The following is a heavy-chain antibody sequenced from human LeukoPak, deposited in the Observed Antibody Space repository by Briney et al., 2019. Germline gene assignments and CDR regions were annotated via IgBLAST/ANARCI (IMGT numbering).Heavy chain of an antibody. CDR3: ARGLSGVTGYTYGRGIDY. CDR1: GFTFSSYS. J-gene: IGHJ4*02. D-gene: IGHD5-18*01. CDR2: ISSSSSYI. V-gene: IGHV3-21*01. Sequence: GGSLRLSCAASGFTFSSYSMNWVRQAPGKGLEWVSSISSSSSYIYYADSVKGRFTISRDNAKTSLYLQMNSLRAEDTAVYYCARGLSGVTGYTYGRGIDYWGQGTLVTVSS.